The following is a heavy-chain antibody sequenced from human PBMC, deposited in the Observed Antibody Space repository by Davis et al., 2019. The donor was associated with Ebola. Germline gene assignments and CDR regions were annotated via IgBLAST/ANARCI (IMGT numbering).Heavy chain of an antibody. CDR2: ISWNSGSI. CDR1: GFTFDDYA. V-gene: IGHV3-9*01. J-gene: IGHJ6*02. D-gene: IGHD2-2*01. CDR3: AKSHVAGSSTSLNYYYYYGMDV. Sequence: SLKISCAASGFTFDDYAMHWVRQAPGKGLEWVSGISWNSGSIGYADSVKGRFTISRDNAKNSLYLQMNSLRAEDTALYYCAKSHVAGSSTSLNYYYYYGMDVWGQGTTVTVSS.